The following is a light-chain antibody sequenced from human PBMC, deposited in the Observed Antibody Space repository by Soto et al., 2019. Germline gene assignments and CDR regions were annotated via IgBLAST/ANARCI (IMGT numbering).Light chain of an antibody. Sequence: EIVMTQSPATLSVSPGERATLSCRPSQSLNSNLAWYQRKPGQAPRLLIYGASTRAPGIPGRFSGSGSGTEFPLPVSSLQSEDFAVYYCQQYNDWLLTFGGGTKVEIK. CDR3: QQYNDWLLT. V-gene: IGKV3-15*01. J-gene: IGKJ4*01. CDR1: QSLNSN. CDR2: GAS.